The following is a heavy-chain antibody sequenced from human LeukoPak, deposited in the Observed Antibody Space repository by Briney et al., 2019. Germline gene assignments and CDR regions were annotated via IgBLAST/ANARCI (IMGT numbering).Heavy chain of an antibody. CDR2: ITPNSGDT. CDR3: TRDNDHAVWPGY. Sequence: ASVKVSCRASGYNFGAYYMHWVRQAPGQGLEWMGRITPNSGDTVYAQHFQGRVTLTRDTSITTAYMELNDLRSDDTAVYYCTRDNDHAVWPGYRGQGTLLTVSS. J-gene: IGHJ4*02. V-gene: IGHV1-2*06. D-gene: IGHD3/OR15-3a*01. CDR1: GYNFGAYY.